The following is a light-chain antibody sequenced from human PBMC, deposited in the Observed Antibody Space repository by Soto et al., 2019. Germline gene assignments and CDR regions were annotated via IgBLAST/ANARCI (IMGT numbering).Light chain of an antibody. CDR1: PDVSNS. CDR2: DSS. V-gene: IGKV1-16*02. J-gene: IGKJ4*01. Sequence: DIQMTQSPSSLSASVGDRVTITCRASPDVSNSLPWFHQRPGKAPKSLIFDSSILQTGAPSKFSGSGSGTDFTLTISSLQPEDFATYYCQQYDSYPLSSGGGTKVEIK. CDR3: QQYDSYPLS.